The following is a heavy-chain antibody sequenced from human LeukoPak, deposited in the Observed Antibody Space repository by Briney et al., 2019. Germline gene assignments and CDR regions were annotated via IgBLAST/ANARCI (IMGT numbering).Heavy chain of an antibody. J-gene: IGHJ5*01. CDR2: LSDNGGSP. V-gene: IGHV3-23*01. CDR3: AKDPETYSSRWFDS. D-gene: IGHD2-21*01. CDR1: GFTFSNYA. Sequence: SGGSLRLSCAASGFTFSNYAVSWVRQAPGKGLEWVSSLSDNGGSPYYADSVKGRFTISRDNSKNTLHLHLNSLRVEDTAVYYCAKDPETYSSRWFDSWGQGTLVTVSS.